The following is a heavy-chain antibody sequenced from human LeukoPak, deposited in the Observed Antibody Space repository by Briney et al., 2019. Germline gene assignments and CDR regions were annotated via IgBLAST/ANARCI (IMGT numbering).Heavy chain of an antibody. J-gene: IGHJ4*02. CDR1: GGSISSSSYS. D-gene: IGHD4-17*01. V-gene: IGHV4-39*01. CDR3: ARLTASFTTVTARNPTDY. CDR2: IYYSGST. Sequence: SETLSLTCTVSGGSISSSSYSWGWIRQPPGKGLEWIGSIYYSGSTYYHPSLKSRVTISVDTSKNPFSLKLSSVTAADTAVYYCARLTASFTTVTARNPTDYWGQGTLVTVSS.